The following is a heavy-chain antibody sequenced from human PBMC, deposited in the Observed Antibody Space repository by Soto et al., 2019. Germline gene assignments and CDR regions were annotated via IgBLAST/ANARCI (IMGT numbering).Heavy chain of an antibody. CDR1: GVSLSSSTYY. CDR2: IYYDGTT. D-gene: IGHD2-2*01. Sequence: SETRSLTCSSSGVSLSSSTYYWGWIRQSPGEGLEWIGSIYYDGTTYYTPSLESRVTMSIDTSKTQFSLKLTSVTAADTAMYYCVRTPGYCTRTTCHAFYFDSWGQGTPVTVSS. J-gene: IGHJ4*02. V-gene: IGHV4-39*01. CDR3: VRTPGYCTRTTCHAFYFDS.